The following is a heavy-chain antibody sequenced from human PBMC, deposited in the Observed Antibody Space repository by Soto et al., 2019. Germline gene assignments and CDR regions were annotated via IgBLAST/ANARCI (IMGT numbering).Heavy chain of an antibody. CDR2: IYHSGST. D-gene: IGHD6-19*01. CDR1: GASMSSGGYY. J-gene: IGHJ6*02. Sequence: SETLSLTCTVSGASMSSGGYYWTWIRQSPGKGLEWIGYIYHSGSTNYNPSLKSRVTISVDTSKNLFSLKLSSVTAADTAVYYCARGIEGWYQGRYYYGMDVWGQGTTVTVSS. V-gene: IGHV4-61*08. CDR3: ARGIEGWYQGRYYYGMDV.